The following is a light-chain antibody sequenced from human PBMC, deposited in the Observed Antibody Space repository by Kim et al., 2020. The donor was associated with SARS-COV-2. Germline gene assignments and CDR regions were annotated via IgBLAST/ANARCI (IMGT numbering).Light chain of an antibody. V-gene: IGLV1-47*02. CDR2: TNT. CDR3: AAWDDSLSGVV. CDR1: SSNIGSNY. J-gene: IGLJ2*01. Sequence: QSVLTQPPSASGTPGQRVTISCSGSSSNIGSNYVYWYQQLPGTAPKLLIYTNTQRPSGVPDRISGSKSGTSASLAISGLRSEDEADYYCAAWDDSLSGVVFGGGTQLTVL.